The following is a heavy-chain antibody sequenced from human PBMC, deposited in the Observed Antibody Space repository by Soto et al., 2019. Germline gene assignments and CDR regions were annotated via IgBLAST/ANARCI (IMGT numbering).Heavy chain of an antibody. J-gene: IGHJ4*02. CDR3: ERHLAAGDV. CDR2: INPGDGDT. D-gene: IGHD2-8*02. CDR1: GYTFSTYF. V-gene: IGHV1-46*01. Sequence: GASVKVSCKASGYTFSTYFMHWVRQAPGQGLEWMGIINPGDGDTTYAQKFQGRVTMTRDTSTTTVYMELSSLTSEDTAIYYCERHLAAGDVWGQGTLVTVSS.